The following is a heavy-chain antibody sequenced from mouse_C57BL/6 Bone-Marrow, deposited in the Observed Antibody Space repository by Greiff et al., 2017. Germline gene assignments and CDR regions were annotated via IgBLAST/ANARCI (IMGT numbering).Heavy chain of an antibody. J-gene: IGHJ2*01. CDR2: IHPNSGST. CDR3: ARKRITL. Sequence: QVQLQQSGAELVKPGASVKLSCKASGYTFTDYSMHWVKQRPGQSLEWIGMIHPNSGSTNYNEKFKSKATLTVDKSSNTAYMQLSSLTSEDSAVYYCARKRITLWGKGTTLTVSS. V-gene: IGHV1-64*01. D-gene: IGHD2-4*01. CDR1: GYTFTDYS.